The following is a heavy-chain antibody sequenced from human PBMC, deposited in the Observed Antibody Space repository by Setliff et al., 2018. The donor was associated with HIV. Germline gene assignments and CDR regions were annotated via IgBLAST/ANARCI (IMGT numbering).Heavy chain of an antibody. CDR1: GYSISSGYY. CDR3: ARQNSGWGVGLYYFDY. D-gene: IGHD6-19*01. V-gene: IGHV4-38-2*01. Sequence: SETLSLTCAVSGYSISSGYYWAWIRQPPGKGLEWIGSIYHGGTTYYNPSLKSRSTISEDTSKNQFSLSLSSVTAADTALYYCARQNSGWGVGLYYFDYWGQGTLVTVSS. J-gene: IGHJ4*02. CDR2: IYHGGTT.